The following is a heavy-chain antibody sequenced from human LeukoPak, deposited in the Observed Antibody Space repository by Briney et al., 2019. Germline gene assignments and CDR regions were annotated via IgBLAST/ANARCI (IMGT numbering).Heavy chain of an antibody. CDR2: ISYDGSNK. D-gene: IGHD6-19*01. CDR1: GFTFSSYG. Sequence: GGSLRLSCAASGFTFSSYGMHWVRQAPGKGLEWVAVISYDGSNKYYADSVKGRFTISRDNSKNTLYLQMNSLRAEDTAVYYCAKAAGWHYFDYWGQGTLVTVSS. V-gene: IGHV3-30*18. CDR3: AKAAGWHYFDY. J-gene: IGHJ4*02.